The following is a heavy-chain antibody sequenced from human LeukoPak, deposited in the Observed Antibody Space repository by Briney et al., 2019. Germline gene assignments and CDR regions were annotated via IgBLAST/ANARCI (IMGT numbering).Heavy chain of an antibody. D-gene: IGHD6-19*01. CDR1: GYTFTGYY. J-gene: IGHJ5*02. CDR3: ARELIAVAGLNWFDP. V-gene: IGHV1-2*02. Sequence: ASVKVSCKASGYTFTGYYMHWVRQAPGQGLEWMGWINPNSGGTNYAQKFQGRVTMTRDTSISTAYMELSRLRSDDTAVYYCARELIAVAGLNWFDPWGQGTLVTVSS. CDR2: INPNSGGT.